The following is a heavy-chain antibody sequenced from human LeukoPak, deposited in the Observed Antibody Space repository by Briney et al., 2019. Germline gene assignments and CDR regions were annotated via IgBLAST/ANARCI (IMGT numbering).Heavy chain of an antibody. Sequence: GGSLRLSCAASGFIFSSYSMSWVRQAPGKGLEWVSSISTSSSYIYYADSVKGRFTISRDNAKNTLYLQMNSLRAEDTAVYYCARGRWGSYFDYWGQGTLVTVSS. V-gene: IGHV3-21*01. CDR3: ARGRWGSYFDY. D-gene: IGHD7-27*01. CDR1: GFIFSSYS. CDR2: ISTSSSYI. J-gene: IGHJ4*02.